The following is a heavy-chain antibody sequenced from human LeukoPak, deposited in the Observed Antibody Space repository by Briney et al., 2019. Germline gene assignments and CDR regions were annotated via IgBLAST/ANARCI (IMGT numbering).Heavy chain of an antibody. J-gene: IGHJ4*02. V-gene: IGHV1-8*01. CDR3: ARGGYYYDSSGYYLDY. Sequence: EASVKVSCKASGYTFTSYDINWVRQATGQGLEWMGWMNPNSCNTGYAKKFQGRVTMTRNTSISTAYMELSSLRSEDTAVYYCARGGYYYDSSGYYLDYWGQGTLVTVSS. CDR1: GYTFTSYD. CDR2: MNPNSCNT. D-gene: IGHD3-22*01.